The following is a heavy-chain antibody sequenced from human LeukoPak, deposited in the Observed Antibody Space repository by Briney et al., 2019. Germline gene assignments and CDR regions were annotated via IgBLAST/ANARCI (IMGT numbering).Heavy chain of an antibody. Sequence: PGGSLRLSCAASGFTFSSYAMSWVRQAPGKGLEWVSAISGSGGSTYYAGSVKGRFTISRDNSKNTLYLQMNSLRAEDTAVYYCASRPLYSSGWPPRDYWGQGTLVTVSS. CDR3: ASRPLYSSGWPPRDY. D-gene: IGHD6-19*01. V-gene: IGHV3-23*01. J-gene: IGHJ4*02. CDR1: GFTFSSYA. CDR2: ISGSGGST.